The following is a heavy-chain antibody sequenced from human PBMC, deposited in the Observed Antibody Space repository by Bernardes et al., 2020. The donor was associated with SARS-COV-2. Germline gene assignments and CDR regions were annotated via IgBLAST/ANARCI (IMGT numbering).Heavy chain of an antibody. V-gene: IGHV3-30-3*01. CDR1: GFTFSSYA. CDR2: ISSDGNIK. J-gene: IGHJ4*02. Sequence: GWSLRLSCTASGFTFSSYATQWVRQAPGKGLEWVAVISSDGNIKYYADSVKGRFTISRDNPKNTMFLQMNSLSSEDTAVYYCARELTYKGELDYWGQGTLVTVSS. CDR3: ARELTYKGELDY. D-gene: IGHD1-26*01.